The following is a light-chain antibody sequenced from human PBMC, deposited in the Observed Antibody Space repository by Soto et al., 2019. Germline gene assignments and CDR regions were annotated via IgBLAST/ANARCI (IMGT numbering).Light chain of an antibody. Sequence: EIVLTQSPGTLSLSPGERATLSCRASQSVSSSFFAWYQQKPGQAPRLLIDGASSRATGIPDRFSGSGSGTDFTLTISRLQPEDVAVYYCQQYSSSPLTFGGGTKVEIK. CDR2: GAS. J-gene: IGKJ4*01. V-gene: IGKV3-20*01. CDR3: QQYSSSPLT. CDR1: QSVSSSF.